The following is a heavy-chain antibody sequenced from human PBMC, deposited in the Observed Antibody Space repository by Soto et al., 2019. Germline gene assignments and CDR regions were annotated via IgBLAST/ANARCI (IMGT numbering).Heavy chain of an antibody. CDR3: ARLSQGGYVRY. CDR1: GGSISSGGYY. D-gene: IGHD1-1*01. CDR2: IYYSGNT. V-gene: IGHV4-31*03. J-gene: IGHJ4*02. Sequence: QVQLQESGPGLVKPSQTLSLTCTVSGGSISSGGYYWSWIRQHPGKGLEWIGYIYYSGNTYYNPSLKGRVTTSVEASKNQFSLELGLVTAAGTAVYYCARLSQGGYVRYWGQGPLVTVSS.